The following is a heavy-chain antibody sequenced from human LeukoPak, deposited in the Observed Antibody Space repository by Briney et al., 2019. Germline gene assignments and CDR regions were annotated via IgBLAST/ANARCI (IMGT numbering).Heavy chain of an antibody. CDR3: ARTGASYITIFGVVIIGPLRFDP. Sequence: ASVKVSCKASGYTFTAYYIHWVRQAPGQGLEWMGWINPNSGGTNYAQKFQGRVTMTRDTSISTAYMELSRLRSDDTAVYYCARTGASYITIFGVVIIGPLRFDPWGQGTLVTVSS. J-gene: IGHJ5*02. D-gene: IGHD3-3*01. V-gene: IGHV1-2*02. CDR2: INPNSGGT. CDR1: GYTFTAYY.